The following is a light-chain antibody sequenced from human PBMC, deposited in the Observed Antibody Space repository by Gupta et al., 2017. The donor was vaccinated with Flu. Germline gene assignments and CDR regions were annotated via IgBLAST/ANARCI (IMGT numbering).Light chain of an antibody. CDR2: EVS. CDR3: MQGSRWPWA. V-gene: IGKV2-30*01. Sequence: DVVMTQSPLSLPVTLGQPASISCRSSEGLVYSDGHIYLHWFQERPGQSPRRLIYEVSHRESGGPDRFSSRGSGTDFTLKISRVEAEDVGVYYCMQGSRWPWAFGQGTKVEIK. CDR1: EGLVYSDGHIY. J-gene: IGKJ1*01.